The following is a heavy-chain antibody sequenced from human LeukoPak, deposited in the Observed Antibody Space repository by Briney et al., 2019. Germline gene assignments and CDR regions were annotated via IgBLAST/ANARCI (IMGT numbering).Heavy chain of an antibody. CDR2: IYHSGST. J-gene: IGHJ3*02. CDR3: ARNYYDSSGYYWHAFDI. CDR1: GGSISSGGYS. Sequence: PSATLSLTCAVSGGSISSGGYSWSWIRQPPGKGLEWIGYIYHSGSTYYHPSLKSRVTISVDRSKNQFSLKLSSVTAADTAVYYCARNYYDSSGYYWHAFDIWGQGTMVTVSS. D-gene: IGHD3-22*01. V-gene: IGHV4-30-2*01.